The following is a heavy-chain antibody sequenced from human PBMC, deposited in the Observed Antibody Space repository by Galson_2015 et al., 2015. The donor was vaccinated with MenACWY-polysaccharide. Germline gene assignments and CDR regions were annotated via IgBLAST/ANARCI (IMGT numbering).Heavy chain of an antibody. V-gene: IGHV3-33*01. CDR1: GSRFSNSG. J-gene: IGHJ3*02. D-gene: IGHD6-13*01. Sequence: LRLSCAASGSRFSNSGMHWVRQAPGKGLEWVAVIQYDGSKIVYADSVKGRFTISRDNSKNTLFLEMNSLGAEDTAVYYCAREGSRLVFHAFDTWGLGTMVTVSS. CDR3: AREGSRLVFHAFDT. CDR2: IQYDGSKI.